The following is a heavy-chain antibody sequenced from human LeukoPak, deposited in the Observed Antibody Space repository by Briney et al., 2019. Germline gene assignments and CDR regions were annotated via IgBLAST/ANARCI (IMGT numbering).Heavy chain of an antibody. CDR3: ARDATTELGTVYMDV. J-gene: IGHJ6*03. CDR2: ISTSGSSI. D-gene: IGHD4-17*01. V-gene: IGHV3-48*03. CDR1: GFTFSTYE. Sequence: GGSLRLSCAASGFTFSTYEINWVRQAPGKGLEWLSHISTSGSSIHYADSVKGRFTISRDNAKNSLYLQMNSLRVEDTAVYYCARDATTELGTVYMDVWGKGTTVTISS.